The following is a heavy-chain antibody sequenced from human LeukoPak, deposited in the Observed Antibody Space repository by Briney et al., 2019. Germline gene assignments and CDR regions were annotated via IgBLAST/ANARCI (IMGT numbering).Heavy chain of an antibody. CDR2: IYSGGST. V-gene: IGHV3-53*01. J-gene: IGHJ4*02. D-gene: IGHD3-10*01. Sequence: PGGSLRLSCAASGLTVSSNYMSWVRQAPGKGLEWVSVIYSGGSTYYADSVKGRFTISRDNSKNTLYLQMNSLRAEDTAVYYCARGESYYGSHYFDYWGQGTLVTVSS. CDR1: GLTVSSNY. CDR3: ARGESYYGSHYFDY.